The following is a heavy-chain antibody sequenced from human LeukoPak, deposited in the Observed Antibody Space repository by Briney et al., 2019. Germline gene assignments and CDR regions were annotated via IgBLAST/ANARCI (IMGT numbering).Heavy chain of an antibody. V-gene: IGHV1-24*01. CDR3: ATGLGARDAFDI. Sequence: ASVKVSCKVSGYTLTELSMHWVRQAPGKGLEWMGGFDPEDGETIYAQKFQGRVTMTEDTSTDTAYMELSSLRSEDTAVYYCATGLGARDAFDIWGQGTMVTVSS. CDR1: GYTLTELS. CDR2: FDPEDGET. D-gene: IGHD1-26*01. J-gene: IGHJ3*02.